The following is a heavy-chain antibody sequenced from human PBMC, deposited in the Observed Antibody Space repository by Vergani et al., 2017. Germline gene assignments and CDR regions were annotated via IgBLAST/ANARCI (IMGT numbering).Heavy chain of an antibody. V-gene: IGHV1-2*02. CDR1: GYTFTGYY. Sequence: QVQLVQSGAEVKKPGASVKVSCKASGYTFTGYYMHWVRQAPGQGLEWMGWINPNSGGTNYAQKFQGRVTMTRDTSISTAYMALSRLRSDDTAVYYCARDLVVVAATGLYYYGMDVWGQGTTVTVSS. CDR3: ARDLVVVAATGLYYYGMDV. CDR2: INPNSGGT. D-gene: IGHD2-15*01. J-gene: IGHJ6*02.